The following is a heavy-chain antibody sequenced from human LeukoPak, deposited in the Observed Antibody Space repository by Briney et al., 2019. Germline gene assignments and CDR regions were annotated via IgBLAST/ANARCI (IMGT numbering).Heavy chain of an antibody. CDR3: ATGLYCSSTSCPFENP. J-gene: IGHJ5*02. Sequence: GASVKVSCKVSGYTLTELSMHWVRQAPGKGLEWMGGFDPEDGETIYTQKFQGRVTMTEDTSTDTAYMELSSLRSEDTAVYYCATGLYCSSTSCPFENPWGQGTLVTVSS. V-gene: IGHV1-24*01. CDR1: GYTLTELS. CDR2: FDPEDGET. D-gene: IGHD2-2*01.